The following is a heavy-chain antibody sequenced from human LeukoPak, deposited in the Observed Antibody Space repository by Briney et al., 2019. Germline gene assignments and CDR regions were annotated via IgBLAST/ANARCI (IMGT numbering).Heavy chain of an antibody. Sequence: SETLSLTCAVYDGSFSGYYWSWIRQPPGKGLEWIGEINHSGSTNYNPSLKSRVTISVDTSKNQFSLKLSSVTAADTAVYYCARERLFYDFWSGYPHGAFDIWGQGTMVTVSS. CDR3: ARERLFYDFWSGYPHGAFDI. CDR1: DGSFSGYY. D-gene: IGHD3-3*01. J-gene: IGHJ3*02. CDR2: INHSGST. V-gene: IGHV4-34*01.